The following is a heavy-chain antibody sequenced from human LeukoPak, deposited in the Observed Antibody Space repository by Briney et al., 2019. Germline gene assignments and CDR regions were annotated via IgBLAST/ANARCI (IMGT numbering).Heavy chain of an antibody. Sequence: PSETLSLTCTVSGGSISGYYWSWIRQPPGKGLQFIGYIHYTGSTNYNPSLESRVTLSVDTSKNRFSLKLRSVTAADTAVYYCARLSKDTVVLPAAMAHYLDYWGQGTLVTVSS. CDR2: IHYTGST. V-gene: IGHV4-59*08. CDR3: ARLSKDTVVLPAAMAHYLDY. CDR1: GGSISGYY. J-gene: IGHJ4*02. D-gene: IGHD2-2*01.